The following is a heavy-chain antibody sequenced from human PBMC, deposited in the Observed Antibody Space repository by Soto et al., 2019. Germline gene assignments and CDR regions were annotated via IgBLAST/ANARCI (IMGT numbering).Heavy chain of an antibody. Sequence: ESGGGVVQPGRALRLSCVASGFTFRSYSFHWVRQAPGKGLEWVAAISYDGIKKYYRDSVKGRFTISRDTSKNTLYLQMDSLRGEDTAVFYCARSIAVAGLDYWGQGTLVTVSS. D-gene: IGHD6-19*01. CDR3: ARSIAVAGLDY. CDR1: GFTFRSYS. V-gene: IGHV3-30*03. J-gene: IGHJ4*02. CDR2: ISYDGIKK.